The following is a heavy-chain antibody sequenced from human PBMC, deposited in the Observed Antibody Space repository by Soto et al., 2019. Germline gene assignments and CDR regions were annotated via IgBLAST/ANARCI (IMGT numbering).Heavy chain of an antibody. Sequence: QITLKESGPPLVKPTQTLTLTCTFSGFSLSTSGVGVGWIRQPPGKALEWLALIYWDDEKRYSPSLKSRLTITKDTSKNQVVLTITNMDPVDTATYYCARGDSTGYYPYWGQGTLVTVSS. J-gene: IGHJ4*02. CDR2: IYWDDEK. V-gene: IGHV2-5*02. CDR3: ARGDSTGYYPY. D-gene: IGHD3-22*01. CDR1: GFSLSTSGVG.